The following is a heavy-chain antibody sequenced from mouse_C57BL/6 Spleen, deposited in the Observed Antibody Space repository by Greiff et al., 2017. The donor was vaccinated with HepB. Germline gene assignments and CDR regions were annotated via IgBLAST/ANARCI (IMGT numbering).Heavy chain of an antibody. J-gene: IGHJ3*01. D-gene: IGHD1-1*01. CDR3: ARYYYGSSPWFAY. Sequence: EVQLQQSGPELVKPGASVKIPCKASGYTFTDYNMDWVKQSHGKSLEWIGDINPNNGGTIYNQKFKGKATLTVDKSSSTAYMELRSLTSEDTAFYYCARYYYGSSPWFAYWGQRTLVTVSA. CDR1: GYTFTDYN. V-gene: IGHV1-18*01. CDR2: INPNNGGT.